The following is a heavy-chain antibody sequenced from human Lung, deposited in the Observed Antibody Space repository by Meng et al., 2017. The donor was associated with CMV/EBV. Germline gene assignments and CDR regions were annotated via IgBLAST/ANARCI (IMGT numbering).Heavy chain of an antibody. D-gene: IGHD6-19*01. CDR2: ISWDGGST. CDR3: AKGLRYYYGMDV. CDR1: GFTFDDYA. Sequence: SXAASGFTFDDYAMHWVRQAPGKGLEWVSLISWDGGSTYYADSVKGRFTISRDNSKNSLYLQMNSLRAEDTALYYCAKGLRYYYGMDVWGQGTLVTVSS. V-gene: IGHV3-43D*03. J-gene: IGHJ6*02.